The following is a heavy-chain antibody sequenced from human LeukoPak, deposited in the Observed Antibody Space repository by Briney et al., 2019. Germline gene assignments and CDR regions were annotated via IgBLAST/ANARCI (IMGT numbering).Heavy chain of an antibody. Sequence: SETLSLTCIVSGGSISSYYWSWIRQPPGKGLEWIGYIYYSGSTNYNPSLKSRVTISVDTSKNQFSLKLSSVTAADTAVYYCARGITGVVPDYGSPWGQGTLVTVSS. CDR1: GGSISSYY. D-gene: IGHD2-2*01. J-gene: IGHJ4*02. CDR2: IYYSGST. CDR3: ARGITGVVPDYGSP. V-gene: IGHV4-59*01.